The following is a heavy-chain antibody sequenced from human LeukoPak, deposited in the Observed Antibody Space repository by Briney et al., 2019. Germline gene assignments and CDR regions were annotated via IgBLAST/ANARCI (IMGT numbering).Heavy chain of an antibody. CDR2: IYPGDSDT. CDR1: GYSFTNYW. V-gene: IGHV5-51*01. Sequence: GESLKISCKGSGYSFTNYWIGWVRQMPGKGLEWMGIIYPGDSDTRYSPSFQGQVTISADKSISTAYLQWSSLKASDTAMYYCARFSAMLYYYYYMDVWGKGTTVTVSS. CDR3: ARFSAMLYYYYYMDV. D-gene: IGHD5-18*01. J-gene: IGHJ6*03.